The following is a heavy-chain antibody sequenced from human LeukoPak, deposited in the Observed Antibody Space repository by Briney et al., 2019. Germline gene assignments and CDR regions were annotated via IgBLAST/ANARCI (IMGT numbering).Heavy chain of an antibody. J-gene: IGHJ4*02. CDR2: IRYDGSNK. D-gene: IGHD6-13*01. V-gene: IGHV3-30*02. Sequence: AGGSLRLSCAASGFTFSSYGMHWVRQAPGKGLEWVAFIRYDGSNKYYADSVKGRFTISRDNSKNTLYLQMNSLRAEDTAVYYCAKDGKSSSWYILDYWGQGTLVTVSS. CDR3: AKDGKSSSWYILDY. CDR1: GFTFSSYG.